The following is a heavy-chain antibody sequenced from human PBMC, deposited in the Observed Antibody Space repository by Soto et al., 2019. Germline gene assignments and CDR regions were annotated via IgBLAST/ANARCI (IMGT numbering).Heavy chain of an antibody. CDR2: MSHSGGT. D-gene: IGHD1-1*01. CDR1: VGSSKVGNYS. CDR3: ARVERGTATTVVDAFDI. V-gene: IGHV4-34*01. Sequence: QLQLQQGGPGLLKPSGPLSLPSPSLVGSSKVGNYSWARFRNPQGRGLRGMGEMSHSGGTHFNPSLKSRVTISVDTSKNQFSLKMSSVTAADTALYYCARVERGTATTVVDAFDIWGPGTMVTVSS. J-gene: IGHJ3*02.